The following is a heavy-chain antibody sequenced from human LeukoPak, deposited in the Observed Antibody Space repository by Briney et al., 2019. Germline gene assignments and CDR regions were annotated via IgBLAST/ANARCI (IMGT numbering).Heavy chain of an antibody. D-gene: IGHD3-22*01. CDR1: GYRFSAYW. J-gene: IGHJ3*01. V-gene: IGHV5-51*01. Sequence: GESLKISCKGSGYRFSAYWIAWVRQMPGKGLEWMGIIYPGDSDARYSPSFQGQVTISADKSVNTAYLQWSSLKASDTAMYYCARPNITSYYDSRGYDAFDVWGQGTMVTVYS. CDR2: IYPGDSDA. CDR3: ARPNITSYYDSRGYDAFDV.